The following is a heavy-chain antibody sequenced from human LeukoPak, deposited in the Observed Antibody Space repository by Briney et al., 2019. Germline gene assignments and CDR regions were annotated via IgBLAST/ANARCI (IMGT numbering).Heavy chain of an antibody. CDR3: ARDLMYSSQTLDY. J-gene: IGHJ4*02. CDR2: IGTTGNYI. CDR1: GFTFSNYL. Sequence: GGSLRLSCAASGFTFSNYLMNWVRQAPGKGLEWVSSIGTTGNYIYYSDSVKGRFTISRDNSKNTLYLQMNSLRAEDTAVYYCARDLMYSSQTLDYWGQGTLVTVSS. V-gene: IGHV3-21*01. D-gene: IGHD6-13*01.